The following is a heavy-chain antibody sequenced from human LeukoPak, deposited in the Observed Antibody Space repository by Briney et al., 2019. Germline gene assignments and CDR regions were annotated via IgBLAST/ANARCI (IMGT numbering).Heavy chain of an antibody. CDR3: ARWRRYSSGWSDAFDI. J-gene: IGHJ3*02. CDR2: IYTSGST. D-gene: IGHD6-19*01. Sequence: SESLSLTCTVSGGSISSYYWSWIRQPAGKGLEWIWRIYTSGSTNYNPSLKSRVTMSVDTSKNQFSLKLSSVTAADTAVYYCARWRRYSSGWSDAFDIWGQGTMVTVSS. V-gene: IGHV4-4*07. CDR1: GGSISSYY.